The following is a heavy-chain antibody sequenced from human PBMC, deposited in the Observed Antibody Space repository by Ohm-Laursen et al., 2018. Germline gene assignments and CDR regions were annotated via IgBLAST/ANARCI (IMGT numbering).Heavy chain of an antibody. Sequence: SVKVSCKASGYTFTSYDINWVRQAPGPGLEWMGWINTYNGNANYAQKLQGRVTMTTDTSTSTAYMALRSLRSDDTAVYYCAKDVLGYCSGGSCYGDWFDPWGQGTLVTVSS. J-gene: IGHJ5*02. CDR3: AKDVLGYCSGGSCYGDWFDP. D-gene: IGHD2-15*01. CDR2: INTYNGNA. V-gene: IGHV1-18*01. CDR1: GYTFTSYD.